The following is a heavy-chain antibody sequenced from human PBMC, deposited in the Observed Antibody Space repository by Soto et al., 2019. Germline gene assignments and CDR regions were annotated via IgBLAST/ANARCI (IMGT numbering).Heavy chain of an antibody. CDR3: ARGGIERAPGLGY. CDR2: ISDGYDGP. CDR1: GFTFSNYA. J-gene: IGHJ4*02. D-gene: IGHD2-21*01. Sequence: EVQLLESGGDLVQPGGSLRLSCAASGFTFSNYALTWVRQAPGKGLEWISSISDGYDGPYYADSVKGRFTLSRDNSRDTLSLQMNNLRADDTAVYYCARGGIERAPGLGYWGQGTLVTVSS. V-gene: IGHV3-23*01.